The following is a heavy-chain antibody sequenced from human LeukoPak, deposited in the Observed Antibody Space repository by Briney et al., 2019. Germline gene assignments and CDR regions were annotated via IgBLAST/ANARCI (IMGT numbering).Heavy chain of an antibody. Sequence: GGSLRLSCAASGFTFSSYAMHWVRQAPGKGLEYVSAISSNGGSTYYANSVKGRFTISRDNSKNTLYLQMGSLRAEDMAVYYRARVNSAGSGYYSAWGQGTLVTVSS. J-gene: IGHJ5*02. CDR2: ISSNGGST. CDR1: GFTFSSYA. CDR3: ARVNSAGSGYYSA. V-gene: IGHV3-64*01. D-gene: IGHD3-22*01.